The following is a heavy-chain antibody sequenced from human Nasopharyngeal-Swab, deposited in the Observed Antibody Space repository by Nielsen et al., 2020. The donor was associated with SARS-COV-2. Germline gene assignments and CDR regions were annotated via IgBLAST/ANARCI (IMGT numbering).Heavy chain of an antibody. J-gene: IGHJ4*02. CDR1: GFTFSDYY. D-gene: IGHD6-13*01. CDR3: ARNSASWYSPAENYFDY. V-gene: IGHV3-11*01. Sequence: GGSLRLSGAASGFTFSDYYMSWIRQAPGKGLEWVSYISSSGSTIYYADSVKGRFTISRDNAKNSLYLQMNSLRAEDTAVYYCARNSASWYSPAENYFDYWGQGTLVTVSS. CDR2: ISSSGSTI.